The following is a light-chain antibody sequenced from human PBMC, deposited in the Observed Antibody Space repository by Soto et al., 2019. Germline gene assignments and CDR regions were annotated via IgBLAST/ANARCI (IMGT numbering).Light chain of an antibody. CDR1: QSVSSSY. Sequence: IVLTQSPGTRSLSPGERATLSFIASQSVSSSYLAWYQQKPGQAPRLLIYDASNRATGIPARFSGSGSGTEFTLTISSLQSEDFAVYYCQQYNNWPRTFGPGTKVDI. CDR3: QQYNNWPRT. CDR2: DAS. V-gene: IGKV3D-15*01. J-gene: IGKJ3*01.